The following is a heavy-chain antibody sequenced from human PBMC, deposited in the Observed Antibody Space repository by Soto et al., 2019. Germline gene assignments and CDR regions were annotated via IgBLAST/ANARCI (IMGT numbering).Heavy chain of an antibody. Sequence: SVKVSCKTSGGTFSNDAISWVRQAPGQGLEWMGGIIPIYGTTHYAQKFQDRVKLTADESTGTAYMELSSLRSEDTGVYYCARDGMGTLVGGMDVWGQGTTVTVSS. D-gene: IGHD6-6*01. CDR1: GGTFSNDA. CDR2: IIPIYGTT. V-gene: IGHV1-69*13. J-gene: IGHJ6*02. CDR3: ARDGMGTLVGGMDV.